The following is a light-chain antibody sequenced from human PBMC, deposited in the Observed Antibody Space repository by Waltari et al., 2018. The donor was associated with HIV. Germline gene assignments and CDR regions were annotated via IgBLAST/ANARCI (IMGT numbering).Light chain of an antibody. CDR1: SHDVGSCTF. J-gene: IGLJ1*01. Sequence: QSALTQPRAGSGSPGQSVTSSCAVTSHDVGSCTFVSWYQQHPAKAPNLMLYDVGNPPSVVPDRFSGSKSGNTASLTISGLQAEDEADYYCCSYAGSLYVFGTGTKVTVL. V-gene: IGLV2-11*01. CDR2: DVG. CDR3: CSYAGSLYV.